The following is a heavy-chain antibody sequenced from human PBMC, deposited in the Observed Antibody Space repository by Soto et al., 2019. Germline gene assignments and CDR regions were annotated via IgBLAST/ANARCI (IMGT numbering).Heavy chain of an antibody. CDR1: GGSISSGDYY. CDR2: IYYSGST. V-gene: IGHV4-30-4*01. CDR3: ARNRLERRGYYYGMDV. Sequence: PSETLSLTCTVSGGSISSGDYYWSWIRQPPGKGLEWIGYIYYSGSTYYNPSLKSRVTISVDTSKNQFSLKLSSVTAADTAVYYCARNRLERRGYYYGMDVWGQGTTVTVSS. D-gene: IGHD1-1*01. J-gene: IGHJ6*02.